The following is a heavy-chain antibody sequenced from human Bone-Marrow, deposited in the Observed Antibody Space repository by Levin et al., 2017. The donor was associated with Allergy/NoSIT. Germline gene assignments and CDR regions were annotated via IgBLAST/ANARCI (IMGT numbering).Heavy chain of an antibody. V-gene: IGHV3-30*18. J-gene: IGHJ3*02. CDR3: TNDRGYCLGWRCNPRALDAFDI. CDR1: EFSFSAYG. D-gene: IGHD2-8*02. Sequence: PGESLKISCAASEFSFSAYGMHWVRQVPGRGLEWVAVISSDGSKKYYADSVKGRFTISRDNSKDTLYLLMNSLRPEDTAFYYCTNDRGYCLGWRCNPRALDAFDIWGQGTMVTVSS. CDR2: ISSDGSKK.